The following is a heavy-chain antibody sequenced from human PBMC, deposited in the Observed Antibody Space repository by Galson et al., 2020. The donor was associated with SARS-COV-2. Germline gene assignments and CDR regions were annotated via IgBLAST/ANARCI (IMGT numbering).Heavy chain of an antibody. D-gene: IGHD3-3*01. Sequence: QLGESLKISCAATGFTFSSYGMHWVRQAPGKGLEWVAVIWYAGSNKYYADSVKGRFTISRDNSKNTLYLQMNSLRAEDTAVYYCAKEARIDDFWSGYYYDYWGQGTLVTVSS. CDR1: GFTFSSYG. V-gene: IGHV3-33*06. J-gene: IGHJ4*02. CDR3: AKEARIDDFWSGYYYDY. CDR2: IWYAGSNK.